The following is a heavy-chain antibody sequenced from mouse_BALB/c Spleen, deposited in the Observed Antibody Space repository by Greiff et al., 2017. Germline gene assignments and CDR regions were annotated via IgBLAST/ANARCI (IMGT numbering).Heavy chain of an antibody. J-gene: IGHJ4*01. Sequence: DVHLVESGGGLVQPGGSLKLSCAASGFTFSSYGMSWVRQTPDKRLELVATINSNGGSTYYPDSVKGRFTISRDNAKNTLYLQMSSLKSEDTAMYYCARDRDYGSSYDAMDYWGQGTSVTVSS. CDR2: INSNGGST. V-gene: IGHV5-6-3*01. D-gene: IGHD1-1*01. CDR1: GFTFSSYG. CDR3: ARDRDYGSSYDAMDY.